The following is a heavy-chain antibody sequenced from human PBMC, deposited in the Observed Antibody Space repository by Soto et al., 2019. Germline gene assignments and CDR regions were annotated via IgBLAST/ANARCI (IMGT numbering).Heavy chain of an antibody. V-gene: IGHV3-11*01. Sequence: QVQLVESGGDLVKPGGSLRLSCATSGFTFSDHYMSWIRQAPGKGLEWISYITSSARTIYYADSVKGRFTISRDNAKYSLYLQMNRLRAEDTAVYYCAGGGTPEQFDYWGQGTLVTVSS. J-gene: IGHJ4*02. CDR3: AGGGTPEQFDY. CDR2: ITSSARTI. CDR1: GFTFSDHY. D-gene: IGHD3-16*01.